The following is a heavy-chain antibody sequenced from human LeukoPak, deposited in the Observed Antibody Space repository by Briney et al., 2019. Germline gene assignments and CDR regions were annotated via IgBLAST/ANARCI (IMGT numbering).Heavy chain of an antibody. Sequence: PSETLSLTCTVSGGSISSYYWSWIRQPPGKGLEWIGSIYYSGSTYYNPSLKSRVTISVDTSKNQFSLKLSSVTAADTAVYYCARETIFGVYWGQGTLVTVSS. J-gene: IGHJ4*02. CDR1: GGSISSYY. CDR3: ARETIFGVY. V-gene: IGHV4-59*12. CDR2: IYYSGST. D-gene: IGHD3-3*01.